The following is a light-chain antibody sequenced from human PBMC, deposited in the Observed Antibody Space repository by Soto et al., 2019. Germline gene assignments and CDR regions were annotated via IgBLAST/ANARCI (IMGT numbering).Light chain of an antibody. CDR1: RSDVGGYNY. CDR2: EVT. Sequence: QSALTQPASVSGSPGQSITISCTGTRSDVGGYNYVSWYQQYPGKAPKLMIFEVTNRPSSVSNRFSGSKSGNTASLTISGLQAEDEADYYCSSFTSSTTLVFGGGTKLTVL. J-gene: IGLJ2*01. CDR3: SSFTSSTTLV. V-gene: IGLV2-14*01.